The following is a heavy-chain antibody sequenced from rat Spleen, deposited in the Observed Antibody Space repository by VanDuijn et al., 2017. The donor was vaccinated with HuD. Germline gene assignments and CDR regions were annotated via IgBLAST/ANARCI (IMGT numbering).Heavy chain of an antibody. Sequence: EVQLVESGGGLVQPGRSLKLSCAASGFTFSNYDMAWVRQAPTKGLEWVATINYDDSTTYYRDSVKGRFTISRDNAKNTLYLQMDSLRSEDTATYFCARQGNYGGPHYFDYWGQGVMVTVSS. CDR1: GFTFSNYD. J-gene: IGHJ2*01. V-gene: IGHV5-29*01. D-gene: IGHD1-11*01. CDR2: INYDDSTT. CDR3: ARQGNYGGPHYFDY.